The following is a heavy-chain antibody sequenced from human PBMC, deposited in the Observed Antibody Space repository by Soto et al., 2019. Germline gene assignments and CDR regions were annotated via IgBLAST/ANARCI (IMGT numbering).Heavy chain of an antibody. J-gene: IGHJ4*02. V-gene: IGHV4-59*01. CDR2: VYYSGST. CDR3: ARDAFSSSHFDY. CDR1: GGSIRNYY. D-gene: IGHD2-2*01. Sequence: PSETLSLTCTVSGGSIRNYYWSWIRQPPGKGLEWIGYVYYSGSTNYNPSLKSRVTISVDTSKNQFSLKLSSVTAADTAVYYCARDAFSSSHFDYWGQGIPVTVSS.